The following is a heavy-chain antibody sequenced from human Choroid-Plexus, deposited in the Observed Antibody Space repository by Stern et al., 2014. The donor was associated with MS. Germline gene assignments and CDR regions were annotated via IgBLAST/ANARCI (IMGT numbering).Heavy chain of an antibody. D-gene: IGHD2/OR15-2a*01. V-gene: IGHV3-30*18. CDR2: VSYDGSNK. Sequence: QMQLVQSGGGVVQPGRPLRLSCVASGFTFGRCAMHWVRQAPGKGLEWVAGVSYDGSNKYYADSVKGRFTISRDNSQNTLYMQMSSLRPEDTAVYYCAKDRQYLTYFFDHWGQGSLVTVSS. CDR3: AKDRQYLTYFFDH. J-gene: IGHJ5*02. CDR1: GFTFGRCA.